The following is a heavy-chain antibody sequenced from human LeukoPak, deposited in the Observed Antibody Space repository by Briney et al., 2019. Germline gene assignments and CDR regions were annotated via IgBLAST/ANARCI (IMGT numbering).Heavy chain of an antibody. CDR1: GGSISSGDYY. CDR3: ASLRRDGYNCNY. CDR2: IYYSGGT. J-gene: IGHJ4*02. D-gene: IGHD5-24*01. Sequence: PSETLSLTCTVSGGSISSGDYYWRWIRQPPGKGLEWIGYIYYSGGTYYNPSLKSRVTISVDTSKNQFSLKLSSVTAADTAVYYCASLRRDGYNCNYWGQATLVTVSS. V-gene: IGHV4-30-4*01.